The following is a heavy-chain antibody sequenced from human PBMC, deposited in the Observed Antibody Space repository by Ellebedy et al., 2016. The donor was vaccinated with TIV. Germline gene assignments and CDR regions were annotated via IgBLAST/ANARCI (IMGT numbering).Heavy chain of an antibody. CDR2: ISSTSSYI. CDR1: GFIFSSYT. D-gene: IGHD4-17*01. V-gene: IGHV3-21*01. Sequence: PGGSLRLSCAASGFIFSSYTMNWVRQAPGKGLEWVSSISSTSSYIYYADSVKGRFAISRDNAKNSLYLQMNSLRAENTAVYYCARKVPAPTTVPPNWYFDLWGRGTLVTVSS. J-gene: IGHJ2*01. CDR3: ARKVPAPTTVPPNWYFDL.